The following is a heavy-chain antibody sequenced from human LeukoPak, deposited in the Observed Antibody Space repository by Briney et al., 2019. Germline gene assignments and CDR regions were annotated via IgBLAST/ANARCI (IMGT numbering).Heavy chain of an antibody. CDR2: ICSSSSYI. CDR3: ASARLRYFDWRKGGLDY. CDR1: GFTFSSYS. Sequence: AGGSLRLSCAASGFTFSSYSMTWVRQAPGRGLEWVSSICSSSSYIYYADSVKGRFTISRDNAKNSLYLQMNSLRAEDTAVYYCASARLRYFDWRKGGLDYWGQGTLVTVSS. V-gene: IGHV3-21*01. J-gene: IGHJ4*02. D-gene: IGHD3-9*01.